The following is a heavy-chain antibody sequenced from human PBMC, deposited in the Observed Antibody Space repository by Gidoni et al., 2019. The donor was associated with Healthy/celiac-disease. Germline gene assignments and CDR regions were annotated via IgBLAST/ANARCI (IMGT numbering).Heavy chain of an antibody. CDR3: ARGSNDSSGYPTFDI. CDR1: GGSISSGGYY. J-gene: IGHJ3*02. Sequence: QVQLQESGPGLVKPSQTLSLTCTVSGGSISSGGYYWSWIRQHPGKGLEWIGYIYYSGSNYYNPSIKSRVTISVDTSKNQFSLKLSSVTAADTAVYYCARGSNDSSGYPTFDIWGQGTMVTVSS. V-gene: IGHV4-31*03. D-gene: IGHD3-22*01. CDR2: IYYSGSN.